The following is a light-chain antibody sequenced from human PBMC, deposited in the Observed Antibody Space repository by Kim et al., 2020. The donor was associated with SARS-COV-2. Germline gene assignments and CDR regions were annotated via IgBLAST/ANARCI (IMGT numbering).Light chain of an antibody. J-gene: IGLJ2*01. Sequence: QSVLTQPASVSGSPGQSITISCTGTSSDVGNYNYVSWYQQHPGKAPKLMIYDISKRPSGVSNRFSGSKSGNTASLTISGLQAEDEADYYCSSYTSSTTLVFGGGTQLTVL. CDR1: SSDVGNYNY. CDR3: SSYTSSTTLV. CDR2: DIS. V-gene: IGLV2-14*03.